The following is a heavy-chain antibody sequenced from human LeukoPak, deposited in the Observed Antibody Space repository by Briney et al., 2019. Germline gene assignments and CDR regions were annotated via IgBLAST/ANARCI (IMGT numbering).Heavy chain of an antibody. D-gene: IGHD3-10*01. Sequence: PGRSLRLSCAASGFTFSSYGMHWVRQAPGKGLEWVAVIWYDGSNKYYADSVKGRFTISRDNSKNTLYLQMNSLRAEDTAVYYCARDSDYYDSGSGPDIWGQGTMVTVSS. CDR1: GFTFSSYG. CDR3: ARDSDYYDSGSGPDI. V-gene: IGHV3-33*01. CDR2: IWYDGSNK. J-gene: IGHJ3*02.